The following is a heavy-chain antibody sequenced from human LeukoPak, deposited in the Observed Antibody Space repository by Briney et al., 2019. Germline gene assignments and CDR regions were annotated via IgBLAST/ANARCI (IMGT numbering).Heavy chain of an antibody. J-gene: IGHJ4*02. CDR2: TYYRSKWYN. Sequence: SQTLSLTCAISRDSFSSNSAAWNWLRQSPSRGLEWLGRTYYRSKWYNDYAVSVKSRITINPDTSKNQFSLQLNSVTPEDTAVYYCARELRLGELSLYRSFDYWGQGTLVTVSS. V-gene: IGHV6-1*01. CDR3: ARELRLGELSLYRSFDY. D-gene: IGHD3-16*02. CDR1: RDSFSSNSAA.